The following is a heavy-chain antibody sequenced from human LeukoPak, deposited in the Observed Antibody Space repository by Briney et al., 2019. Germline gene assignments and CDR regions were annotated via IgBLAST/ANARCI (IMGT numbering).Heavy chain of an antibody. CDR1: GGSFSGYY. V-gene: IGHV4-34*01. CDR2: INHSGST. J-gene: IGHJ6*03. CDR3: ARGGWAATPARDMDV. Sequence: PSETLSLTCAVYGGSFSGYYWSWIRQPPGKGLQWIGEINHSGSTNYNPSLKSRVTISVDTSKNQFSLKLSSVTAADTAVYYCARGGWAATPARDMDVWGKGTTVTVSS. D-gene: IGHD2-15*01.